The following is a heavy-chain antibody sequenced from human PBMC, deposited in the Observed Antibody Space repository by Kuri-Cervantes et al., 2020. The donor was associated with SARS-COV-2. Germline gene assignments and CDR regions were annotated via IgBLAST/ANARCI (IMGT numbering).Heavy chain of an antibody. V-gene: IGHV1-46*01. Sequence: ASVKVSCKAFGYSFSDHYMYWVRQAPGQGLEWMGIINPSGSGTRYPQRFQDRISMTRDTSTSTVYMELSSLTSEDTAVYYCVVGFFSSRKWDYWGQGTLGTVSS. CDR1: GYSFSDHY. CDR2: INPSGSGT. J-gene: IGHJ4*02. D-gene: IGHD2-15*01. CDR3: VVGFFSSRKWDY.